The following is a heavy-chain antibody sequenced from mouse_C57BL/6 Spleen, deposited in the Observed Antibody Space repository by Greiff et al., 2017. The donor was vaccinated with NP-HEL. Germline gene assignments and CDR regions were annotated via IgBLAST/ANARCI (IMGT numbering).Heavy chain of an antibody. CDR1: GYTFTSYV. Sequence: VQLQQSGPELVKPGASVKMSCKASGYTFTSYVMHWVKQKPGQGLEWIGYIYPYNDGTKYNEKFKGKATLTSDKSSSTAYMELSSLTSEDSAVYYCATREPTVGAYAMDYWGQGTSVTVSS. CDR3: ATREPTVGAYAMDY. D-gene: IGHD1-1*01. J-gene: IGHJ4*01. CDR2: IYPYNDGT. V-gene: IGHV1-14*01.